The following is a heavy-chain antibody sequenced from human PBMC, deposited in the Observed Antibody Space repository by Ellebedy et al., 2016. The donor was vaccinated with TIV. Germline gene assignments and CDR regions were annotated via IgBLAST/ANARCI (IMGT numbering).Heavy chain of an antibody. CDR2: TSRDGGFT. Sequence: GESLKISXSASGFTFSYYAMHWVRRAPGKGLDWVAVTSRDGGFTYYADSVRGRFTISRDNSKNTLSLQMNSLRAEDTGVYYCVYGGNSDDFDYWGQGTLVTVSS. J-gene: IGHJ4*02. CDR3: VYGGNSDDFDY. D-gene: IGHD4-23*01. CDR1: GFTFSYYA. V-gene: IGHV3-30*04.